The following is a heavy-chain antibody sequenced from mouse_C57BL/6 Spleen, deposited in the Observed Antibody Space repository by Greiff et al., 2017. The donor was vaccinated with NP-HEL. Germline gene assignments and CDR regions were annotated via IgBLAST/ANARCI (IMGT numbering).Heavy chain of an antibody. V-gene: IGHV3-6*01. CDR3: ARGDLAGFAY. CDR2: ISYDGSN. J-gene: IGHJ3*01. CDR1: GYSITSGYY. Sequence: VQLKESGPGLVKPSQSLSLTCSVTGYSITSGYYWNWIRQFPGNKLEWMGYISYDGSNNYNPSLKNRISITRDTSKNQFFLKLNSVTTEDTATYYCARGDLAGFAYWGQGTLVTVSA.